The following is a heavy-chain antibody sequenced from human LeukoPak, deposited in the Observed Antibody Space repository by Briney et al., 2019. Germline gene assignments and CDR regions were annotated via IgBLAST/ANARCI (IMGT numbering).Heavy chain of an antibody. CDR1: GFTFSSYE. CDR3: ARDLLVPAAYGGVDY. CDR2: ISSSGGTI. J-gene: IGHJ4*02. V-gene: IGHV3-48*03. Sequence: SGGALRLSCAASGFTFSSYEMNCVREAPGEGLGWVSYISSSGGTIYYAGSVKGRFTLSRDNAKNSLYLQMNSLRAEDTAVYYCARDLLVPAAYGGVDYWGQGTLVTVSS. D-gene: IGHD2-2*01.